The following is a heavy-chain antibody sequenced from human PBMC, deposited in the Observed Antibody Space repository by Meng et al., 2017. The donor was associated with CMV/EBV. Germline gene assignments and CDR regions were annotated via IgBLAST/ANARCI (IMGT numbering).Heavy chain of an antibody. CDR2: IYYSGNT. Sequence: SETLSLTCIVSGGSISDYYWSWIRQPPGKGLEWIGYIYYSGNTNYNPSLKSRVTILVDTSKNQLFLKLSSVTAADTAVYYCARSNYHGSGSYWDFYYYGMDVWGQGTTVTVSS. CDR3: ARSNYHGSGSYWDFYYYGMDV. CDR1: GGSISDYY. J-gene: IGHJ6*02. D-gene: IGHD3-10*01. V-gene: IGHV4-59*12.